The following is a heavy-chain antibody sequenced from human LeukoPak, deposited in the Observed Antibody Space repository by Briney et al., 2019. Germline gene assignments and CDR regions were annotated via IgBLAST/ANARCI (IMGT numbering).Heavy chain of an antibody. CDR2: VSKTGGT. J-gene: IGHJ4*02. CDR1: GASISEYF. Sequence: RTSENLSLTCSVSGASISEYFWSWIRQPPGQTLEWIGYVSKTGGTNYNPSLRSRVTISKDTSRNQLSLKLTSATAADTAVYYCAREGAHSSGWSPFDYWGQGTLVTVSS. CDR3: AREGAHSSGWSPFDY. V-gene: IGHV4-59*01. D-gene: IGHD6-19*01.